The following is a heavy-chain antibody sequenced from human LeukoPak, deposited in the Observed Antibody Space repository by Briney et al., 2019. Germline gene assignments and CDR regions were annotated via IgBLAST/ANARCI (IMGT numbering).Heavy chain of an antibody. Sequence: PGGSLRLSCAASGFTFSSYAMSWVRQAPGKGLEWVSAISGSGGSTYYADSVKGRFTISKDNSKNTLYLQMNSLRAEDTAVYYCAKDHGIMITFGGAHWGQGTLVTVSS. CDR3: AKDHGIMITFGGAH. CDR1: GFTFSSYA. J-gene: IGHJ4*02. V-gene: IGHV3-23*01. CDR2: ISGSGGST. D-gene: IGHD3-16*01.